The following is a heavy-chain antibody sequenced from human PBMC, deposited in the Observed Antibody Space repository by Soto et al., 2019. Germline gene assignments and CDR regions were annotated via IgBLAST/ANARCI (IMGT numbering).Heavy chain of an antibody. J-gene: IGHJ4*02. V-gene: IGHV4-59*08. CDR3: ARHSNRNYGLYYFDY. CDR1: EGSSIGLY. CDR2: IYYSGST. Sequence: TVAEGSSIGLYWRWILQKQGKGLEWIGFIYYSGSTKYKPSLKSRVTISVDTSKNQFSLKVSSATAADTAVYYCARHSNRNYGLYYFDYWGLGALVTVSS. D-gene: IGHD4-4*01.